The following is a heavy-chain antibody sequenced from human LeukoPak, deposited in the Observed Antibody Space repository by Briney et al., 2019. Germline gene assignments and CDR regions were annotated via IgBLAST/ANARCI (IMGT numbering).Heavy chain of an antibody. CDR3: ARGLLYSSSWYYYYYYMDV. Sequence: PSETLSLTCAVYGGSFSGYYWSWIRQPPGKGLEWIGEINHSGSTNYNPSLKSRVTISVDTSKNQFSLKLSSVTAADTAVYYCARGLLYSSSWYYYYYYMDVWGKGTTVTVSS. D-gene: IGHD6-13*01. CDR2: INHSGST. CDR1: GGSFSGYY. J-gene: IGHJ6*03. V-gene: IGHV4-34*01.